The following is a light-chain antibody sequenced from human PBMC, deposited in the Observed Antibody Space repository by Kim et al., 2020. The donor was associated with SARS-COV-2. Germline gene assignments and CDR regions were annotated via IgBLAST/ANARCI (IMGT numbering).Light chain of an antibody. Sequence: SYELTKPPSVSVAPGKTARITCGGNNIGSKSVHWYQQKPGQAPVMVIYYDSDRPSGIPERFSGSNSGNTATLTISRVEAGDEADYYCQVWDSSSDVGVFG. CDR3: QVWDSSSDVGV. CDR2: YDS. CDR1: NIGSKS. V-gene: IGLV3-21*04. J-gene: IGLJ2*01.